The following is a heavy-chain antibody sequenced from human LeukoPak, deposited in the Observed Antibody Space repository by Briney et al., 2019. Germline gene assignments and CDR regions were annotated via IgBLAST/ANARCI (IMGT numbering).Heavy chain of an antibody. J-gene: IGHJ4*02. D-gene: IGHD5-24*01. V-gene: IGHV4-61*01. Sequence: SETLYLTCTGSGGSVSSGSYYWSWIRQPPGKGLEWIGYIYYSGSTNSHPSLKSLVTISVDTSKNQFSLKLSPVTAADTAVYYCASRDNGSGVVPDYWGQGTLVTVSS. CDR3: ASRDNGSGVVPDY. CDR1: GGSVSSGSYY. CDR2: IYYSGST.